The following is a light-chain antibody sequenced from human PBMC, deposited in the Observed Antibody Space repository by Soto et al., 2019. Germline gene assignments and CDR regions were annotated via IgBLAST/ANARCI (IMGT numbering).Light chain of an antibody. CDR3: QHSYGTPRT. CDR1: QSISNY. Sequence: DIQMTQSPSSLSAFVGDRVTITCRASQSISNYLNWYQQKPGKAPKLLIYGASTLQGRVPSRFSGSGTGTYFTLTISSLLSEDFATYFCQHSYGTPRTFGQGTKLEL. V-gene: IGKV1-39*01. J-gene: IGKJ2*01. CDR2: GAS.